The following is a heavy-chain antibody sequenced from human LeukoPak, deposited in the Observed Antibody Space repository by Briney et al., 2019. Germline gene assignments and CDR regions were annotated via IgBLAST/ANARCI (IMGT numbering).Heavy chain of an antibody. D-gene: IGHD2-2*01. Sequence: QSGGSLRLSCAASGFTFSSYGMHWVRQAPGKGLEWVAVISYDGSNKYYADSVKGRFTISRDNSKNTLYLQMNSLRAEDTAVYYCARDPPYLVNGMDVWGQGTMVTVSS. J-gene: IGHJ6*02. CDR2: ISYDGSNK. V-gene: IGHV3-30*03. CDR1: GFTFSSYG. CDR3: ARDPPYLVNGMDV.